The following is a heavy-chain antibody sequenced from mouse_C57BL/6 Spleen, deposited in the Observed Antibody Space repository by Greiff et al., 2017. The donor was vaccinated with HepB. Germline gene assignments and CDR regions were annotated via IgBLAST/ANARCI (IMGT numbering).Heavy chain of an antibody. J-gene: IGHJ4*01. CDR1: GYTFPSYW. CDR2: IYPGSGST. Sequence: QVQLQQPGAELVKPGASVKMSCKASGYTFPSYWITWVKQRPGQGLEWIGDIYPGSGSTNYNEKFKSKATLTVDTSSRTAYMQLSSLTSEDAAVYYCARSTVVAIPYAMDYWGQGTSVTVSS. D-gene: IGHD1-1*01. V-gene: IGHV1-55*01. CDR3: ARSTVVAIPYAMDY.